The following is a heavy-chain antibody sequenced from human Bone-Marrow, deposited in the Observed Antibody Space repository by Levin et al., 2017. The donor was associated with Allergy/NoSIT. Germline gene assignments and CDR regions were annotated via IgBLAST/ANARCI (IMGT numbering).Heavy chain of an antibody. CDR3: ARGSLQFPAPPDL. Sequence: VKVSCKASRGNFRNLVVTWVRQAPGQGLEWVGRTVPSLGSTNFAQRFQDRLKLTTDRSTTTAYMDMSRLTSEDTAVYYCARGSLQFPAPPDLWGQGTLVVVSS. J-gene: IGHJ4*02. CDR2: TVPSLGST. CDR1: RGNFRNLV. V-gene: IGHV1-69*10. D-gene: IGHD3-3*01.